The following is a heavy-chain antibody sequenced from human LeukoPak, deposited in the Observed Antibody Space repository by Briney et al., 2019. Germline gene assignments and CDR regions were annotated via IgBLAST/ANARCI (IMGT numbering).Heavy chain of an antibody. CDR3: TRDGAAQNYYYGMDV. D-gene: IGHD6-25*01. CDR1: GFIFSGYW. V-gene: IGHV3-74*01. CDR2: INSDGSST. Sequence: GGSLRLSCAASGFIFSGYWMHWVRQAPGKGLVWVSRINSDGSSTSYADSVKGRFTISRDNAKNTLYLQMNSLGAEDTAVYFCTRDGAAQNYYYGMDVWGQGTTVTVSS. J-gene: IGHJ6*02.